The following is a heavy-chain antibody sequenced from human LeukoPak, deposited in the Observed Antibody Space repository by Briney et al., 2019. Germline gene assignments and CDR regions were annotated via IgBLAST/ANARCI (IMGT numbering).Heavy chain of an antibody. CDR1: GFGFNTYG. J-gene: IGHJ6*02. V-gene: IGHV3-33*01. D-gene: IGHD3-10*01. CDR3: ARGTRVELPRYYYHGMDV. Sequence: GGSLRLSCVASGFGFNTYGMHWVRQAPGKGLEWVAVIWYDGEKKYYSDSVKGRFTASRDNSKNTVYLQMNSLRAEDTAVYYCARGTRVELPRYYYHGMDVWGQGTTVSVSS. CDR2: IWYDGEKK.